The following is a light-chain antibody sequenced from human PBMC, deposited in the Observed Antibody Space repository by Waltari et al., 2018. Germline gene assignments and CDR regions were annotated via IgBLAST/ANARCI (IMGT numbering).Light chain of an antibody. Sequence: SYVLTQAPSVAVAPGQTARIPCGGNNIGSESVHWYQQKPGQAPVLVVYANIDRPSGIPERFSGSNSRNMATLTISRVEAGDEADYYCQVWDSNVVFGGGTKLTVL. CDR2: ANI. V-gene: IGLV3-21*02. J-gene: IGLJ2*01. CDR1: NIGSES. CDR3: QVWDSNVV.